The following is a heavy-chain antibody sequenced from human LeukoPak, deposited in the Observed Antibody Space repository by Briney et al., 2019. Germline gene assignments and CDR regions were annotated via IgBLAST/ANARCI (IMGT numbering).Heavy chain of an antibody. CDR2: ISSSSSYI. CDR3: AKDVMHFGSGRPYYMDV. J-gene: IGHJ6*03. D-gene: IGHD3-10*01. V-gene: IGHV3-21*01. Sequence: GGSLRLSCAASGFSFSTFGMTWVRQAPGKGLEWVSSISSSSSYIYYADSVKGRFTISRDNAKNSLYLQMNSLRAEDTAVYYCAKDVMHFGSGRPYYMDVWGRGTTVIISS. CDR1: GFSFSTFG.